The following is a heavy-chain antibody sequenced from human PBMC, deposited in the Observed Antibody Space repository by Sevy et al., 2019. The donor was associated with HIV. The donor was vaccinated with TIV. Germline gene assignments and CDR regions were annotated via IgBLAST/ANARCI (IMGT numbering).Heavy chain of an antibody. CDR3: ARRVGVDYYYGMDV. D-gene: IGHD1-26*01. CDR1: GFSFSSYA. Sequence: GGSLRLSCAASGFSFSSYALHWVRQAPGKGLEWVAVISYDGNSKYYADSVKGRFTISRDNSEITLYLQMNSLRPEDTALYYCARRVGVDYYYGMDVWGQGTTVTVSS. CDR2: ISYDGNSK. J-gene: IGHJ6*02. V-gene: IGHV3-30-3*01.